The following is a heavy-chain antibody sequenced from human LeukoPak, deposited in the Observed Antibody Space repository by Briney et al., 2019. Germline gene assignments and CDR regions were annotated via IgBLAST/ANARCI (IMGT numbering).Heavy chain of an antibody. D-gene: IGHD6-13*01. CDR2: INHSGST. Sequence: PSETLSLTCGVYGGSFSGYYWNWIRQSPGKGLEWIGEINHSGSTNYNPSLKSRVTMSVDTSQKQFSLRLTSVRAADTAVYHCARGRYLTTLGGAAAGFLDYWGQGTVVTVSS. CDR1: GGSFSGYY. J-gene: IGHJ4*02. CDR3: ARGRYLTTLGGAAAGFLDY. V-gene: IGHV4-34*01.